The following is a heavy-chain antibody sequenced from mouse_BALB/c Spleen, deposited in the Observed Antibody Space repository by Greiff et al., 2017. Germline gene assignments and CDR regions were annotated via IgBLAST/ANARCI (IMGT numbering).Heavy chain of an antibody. J-gene: IGHJ2*01. CDR1: GFSLSRYS. D-gene: IGHD2-1*01. CDR2: IWSGGST. Sequence: QVHVKQSGPGLVAPSQSLSITCTVSGFSLSRYSVHWVRQPPGKGLEWLGVIWSGGSTDYNAAFISRLSISKDNSKSQVFFKMNSLQANDTAIYYCARSGGNWYYFDYWGQGTTLTVSS. V-gene: IGHV2-2*02. CDR3: ARSGGNWYYFDY.